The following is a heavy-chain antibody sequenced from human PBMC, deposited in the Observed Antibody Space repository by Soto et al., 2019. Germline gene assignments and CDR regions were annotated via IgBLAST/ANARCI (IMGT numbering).Heavy chain of an antibody. V-gene: IGHV1-18*01. CDR2: ISAYNGNP. CDR3: ARGYPSMVRGVTFGKYYYYAMDV. D-gene: IGHD3-10*01. CDR1: GYTFTSYS. J-gene: IGHJ6*02. Sequence: ASVKVSCKASGYTFTSYSISWVRQAPGQGLEWMGWISAYNGNPNSAQKFQGRVTMTTDTSTRTAYMELKSLRSDDTAMYYCARGYPSMVRGVTFGKYYYYAMDVWG.